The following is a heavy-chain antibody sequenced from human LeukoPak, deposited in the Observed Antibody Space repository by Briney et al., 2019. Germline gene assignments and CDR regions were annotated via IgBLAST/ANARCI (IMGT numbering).Heavy chain of an antibody. V-gene: IGHV4-39*07. J-gene: IGHJ4*02. CDR3: ARVGNDYVWGSYPGSYYFDY. CDR2: IHYSGSA. D-gene: IGHD3-16*02. Sequence: PSETLSLTCTVSSGSISSRNFYWGWIRQPPGKGLEWIGSIHYSGSAYYNPSLKSRVTISVDTSKNQFSLKLSSVTAADTAVYYCARVGNDYVWGSYPGSYYFDYWGQGTLVTVSS. CDR1: SGSISSRNFY.